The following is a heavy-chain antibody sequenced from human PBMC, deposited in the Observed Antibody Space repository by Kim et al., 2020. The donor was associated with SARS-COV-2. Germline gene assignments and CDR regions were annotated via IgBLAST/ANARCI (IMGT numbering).Heavy chain of an antibody. J-gene: IGHJ4*02. Sequence: SETLSLTCTVSGGSISTDGSYWSWFRQPPGKGLEWIGYIYYSGYTYSNPSLRSRVSISVDTSKNQFSLNLTSVTAADTAVFYGARVPVLRGVIDFWGQGT. V-gene: IGHV4-30-4*08. D-gene: IGHD3-10*01. CDR2: IYYSGYT. CDR3: ARVPVLRGVIDF. CDR1: GGSISTDGSY.